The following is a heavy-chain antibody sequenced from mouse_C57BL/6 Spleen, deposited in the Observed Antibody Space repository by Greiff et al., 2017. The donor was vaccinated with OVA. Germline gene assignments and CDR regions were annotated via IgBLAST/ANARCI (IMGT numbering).Heavy chain of an antibody. CDR2: IHPNSGST. CDR3: ANSKPKPNAMDY. Sequence: QVQLQQPGAELVKPGASVKLSCKASGYTFTSYWMHWVKQRPGQGLEWIGLIHPNSGSTNYNEKFKSKATLTVDKSSSTAYMQLSSLTSEDSAVYYCANSKPKPNAMDYWGQGTSVTVSS. J-gene: IGHJ4*01. V-gene: IGHV1-64*01. CDR1: GYTFTSYW.